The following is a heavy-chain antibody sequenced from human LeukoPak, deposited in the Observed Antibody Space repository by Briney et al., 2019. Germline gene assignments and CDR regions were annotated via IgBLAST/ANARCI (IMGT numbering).Heavy chain of an antibody. CDR2: IRYDGSNT. J-gene: IGHJ4*02. CDR3: AKDGTSYYYIYY. Sequence: GGSLRLSCAASGFTVSSNYMHWVRQAPGKGLEWLAFIRYDGSNTYYADSVKGRFTVSRDDSKNTLYLQMNSLRGDDTAVYYCAKDGTSYYYIYYWGQGTLVTVSS. V-gene: IGHV3-30*02. CDR1: GFTVSSNY. D-gene: IGHD2/OR15-2a*01.